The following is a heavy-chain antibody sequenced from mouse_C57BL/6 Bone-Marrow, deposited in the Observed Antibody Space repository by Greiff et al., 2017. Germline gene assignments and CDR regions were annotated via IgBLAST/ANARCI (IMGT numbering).Heavy chain of an antibody. J-gene: IGHJ3*01. V-gene: IGHV2-2*01. CDR3: ARNSDYDGSAWFAY. CDR2: IWSGGST. Sequence: QVHVKQSGPGLVQPSQSLSITCTVSGFSLTSYGVHWVRQSPGKGLEWLGVIWSGGSTDYNAAFISRLSISKDNSKSQVFFKMNSLQADDTAIYYCARNSDYDGSAWFAYWGQGTLVTVSA. CDR1: GFSLTSYG. D-gene: IGHD1-1*01.